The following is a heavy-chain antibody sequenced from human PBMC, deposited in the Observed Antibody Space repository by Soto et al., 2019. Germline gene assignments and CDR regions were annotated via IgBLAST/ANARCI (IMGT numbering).Heavy chain of an antibody. CDR3: ASTLTYYDFWSGHRGFDP. V-gene: IGHV1-69*05. D-gene: IGHD3-3*01. CDR2: IIPIFGTA. Sequence: SVKVSCKASGGTFSSYAISWVRQAPGQGLEWMGGIIPIFGTANYAQKFQGRVTITTEESTSTAYMELSSLRSEDTAVYYCASTLTYYDFWSGHRGFDPWGQGTLVTVSS. CDR1: GGTFSSYA. J-gene: IGHJ5*02.